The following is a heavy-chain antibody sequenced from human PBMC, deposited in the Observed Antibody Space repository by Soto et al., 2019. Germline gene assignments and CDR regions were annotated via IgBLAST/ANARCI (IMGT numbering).Heavy chain of an antibody. CDR3: ARLTSSRFPHFDF. CDR2: IYYSGST. CDR1: GGSISSYY. D-gene: IGHD2-2*01. J-gene: IGHJ4*02. Sequence: QVHLQESGPGLVKPSETLSLTCNVSGGSISSYYWSWIRQPPGKGLEWIGFIYYSGSTDYNPSLKSRVSVSIDTSKHQFSLNLTSVTAADTAVYYCARLTSSRFPHFDFWGQGTLVTVSS. V-gene: IGHV4-59*08.